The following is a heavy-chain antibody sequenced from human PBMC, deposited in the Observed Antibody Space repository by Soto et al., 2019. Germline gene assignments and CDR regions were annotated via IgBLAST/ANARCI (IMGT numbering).Heavy chain of an antibody. V-gene: IGHV3-7*01. D-gene: IGHD3-10*01. CDR3: ARVGGVSVLLWFGELFFDY. J-gene: IGHJ4*02. CDR2: IKQDGSEK. Sequence: PERSLRLSCAASGLTFSSYWMSWVRQAPGKGLEWVANIKQDGSEKYYVDSVKGRFTISRDNAKNSLYLQMNSLRAEDTAVYYCARVGGVSVLLWFGELFFDYWGQGTLVTVSS. CDR1: GLTFSSYW.